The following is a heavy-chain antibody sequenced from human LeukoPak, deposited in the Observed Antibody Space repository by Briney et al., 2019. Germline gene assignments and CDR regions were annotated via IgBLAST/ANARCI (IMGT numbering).Heavy chain of an antibody. J-gene: IGHJ6*02. D-gene: IGHD1-1*01. CDR2: MNPNSGNT. CDR3: ARGPGTTGTTHYYYYYGMDV. CDR1: GYTFTSYD. V-gene: IGHV1-8*01. Sequence: ASVKVSCKASGYTFTSYDINWVRQATGQGLEWMGWMNPNSGNTGYAQELQGRVTMTTDTSTSTAYMELRSLRSDDTAVYYCARGPGTTGTTHYYYYYGMDVWGQGTTVTVSS.